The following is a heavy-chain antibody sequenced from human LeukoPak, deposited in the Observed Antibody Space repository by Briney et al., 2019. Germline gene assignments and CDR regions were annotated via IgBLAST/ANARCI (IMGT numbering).Heavy chain of an antibody. V-gene: IGHV4-39*01. J-gene: IGHJ4*02. D-gene: IGHD5-12*01. CDR1: GGSISSSSYY. CDR3: ARSIVATMSFDY. Sequence: SETLSLTCTVSGGSISSSSYYRGWIRQPPGKGLEWIGSIYYSGSTYYNPSLKSRVTISVDTSKNQFSLKLSSVTAADTAVYYCARSIVATMSFDYWGQGTLVTVSS. CDR2: IYYSGST.